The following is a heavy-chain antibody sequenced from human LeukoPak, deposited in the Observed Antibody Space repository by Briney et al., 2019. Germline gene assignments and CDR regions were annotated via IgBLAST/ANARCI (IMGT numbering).Heavy chain of an antibody. CDR3: ARGWVAAAGTRKGYFDY. J-gene: IGHJ4*02. D-gene: IGHD6-13*01. Sequence: GGSLRLSCAASGFTVSSNYMSWVRQAPGKGLEWVSSISSSSSYIYYADSVKGRFTISRDNAKNSLYLQMNSLRAEDTAVYYCARGWVAAAGTRKGYFDYWGQGTLVTVSS. V-gene: IGHV3-21*01. CDR2: ISSSSSYI. CDR1: GFTVSSNY.